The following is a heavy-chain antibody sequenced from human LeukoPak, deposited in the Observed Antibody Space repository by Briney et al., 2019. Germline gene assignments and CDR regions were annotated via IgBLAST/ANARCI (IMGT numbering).Heavy chain of an antibody. V-gene: IGHV4-39*01. CDR2: IYYSGST. D-gene: IGHD1-1*01. CDR3: ARRTPGDYFDY. J-gene: IGHJ4*02. Sequence: PGGSLRLSCAASGFTFSSYAMSWVRQAPGKGLEWIGSIYYSGSTYYNPSLKSRVTISVDTSKNQFSLKLSSVTAADTAVYYCARRTPGDYFDYWGQGTLVTVSS. CDR1: GFTFSSYA.